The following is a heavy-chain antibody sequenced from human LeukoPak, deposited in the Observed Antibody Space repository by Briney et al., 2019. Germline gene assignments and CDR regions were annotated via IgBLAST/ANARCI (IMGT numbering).Heavy chain of an antibody. CDR1: GFTVSSNY. V-gene: IGHV3-66*01. CDR2: MYSGGST. Sequence: GGSLRLSCAASGFTVSSNYTSWVGQAPGKGLEWVSFMYSGGSTYYADSVKGRFTISRDNSKNTLYLQMNSLRAEDTAVYYCARGTHGSGSYLTYYYYYGMDVWGQGTTVTVSS. J-gene: IGHJ6*02. CDR3: ARGTHGSGSYLTYYYYYGMDV. D-gene: IGHD3-10*01.